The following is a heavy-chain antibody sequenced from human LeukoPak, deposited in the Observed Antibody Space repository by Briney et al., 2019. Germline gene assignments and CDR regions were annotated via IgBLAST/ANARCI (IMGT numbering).Heavy chain of an antibody. CDR3: ARLARPHSRADY. D-gene: IGHD6-13*01. CDR1: GGSFSGYY. J-gene: IGHJ4*02. Sequence: ADTLSLTCAVCGGSFSGYYWSWLRQPPGKGLEWGGEINHSGSTNYNPSLKRRVTISVDTSKNQFSLKLSSVTVEDTAVYYCARLARPHSRADYWGQGTLVTGSS. CDR2: INHSGST. V-gene: IGHV4-34*01.